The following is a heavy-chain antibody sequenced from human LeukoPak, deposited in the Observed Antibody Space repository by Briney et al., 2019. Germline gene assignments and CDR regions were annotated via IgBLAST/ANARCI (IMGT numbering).Heavy chain of an antibody. Sequence: GGSLRLSCAASGFTFSDHYMDWVRQAPGKGLEWVSAISGSGGSTYYADSVKGRFTISRDNSKNTLYLQMNSLRAEDTAVYYCAKDLSHSSSWYALGFDYWGQGTLVTVSS. V-gene: IGHV3-23*01. CDR2: ISGSGGST. CDR1: GFTFSDHY. D-gene: IGHD6-13*01. CDR3: AKDLSHSSSWYALGFDY. J-gene: IGHJ4*02.